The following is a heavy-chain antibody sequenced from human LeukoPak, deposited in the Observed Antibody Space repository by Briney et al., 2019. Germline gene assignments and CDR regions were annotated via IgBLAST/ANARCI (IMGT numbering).Heavy chain of an antibody. V-gene: IGHV4-61*08. Sequence: SETLSLTCTVSGGSISSGGYYWSWIRQPPGKGLEWIGYIYYSGSTNYNPSLKSRVTTSVDTSKNQFSLKLSSVTAADTAVYYCARVDYCSSTSCSERWGQGTLVTVSS. J-gene: IGHJ4*02. CDR1: GGSISSGGYY. CDR2: IYYSGST. D-gene: IGHD2-2*01. CDR3: ARVDYCSSTSCSER.